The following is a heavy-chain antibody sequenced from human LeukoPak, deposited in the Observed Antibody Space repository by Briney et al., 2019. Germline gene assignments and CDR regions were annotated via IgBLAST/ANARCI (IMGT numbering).Heavy chain of an antibody. D-gene: IGHD3-10*01. CDR3: TVALWFGESIPY. CDR1: GFTFSSYS. V-gene: IGHV3-48*04. CDR2: ISSRSTTR. J-gene: IGHJ4*02. Sequence: GGSLRLSCAASGFTFSSYSMNWVRQAPGKGLEWVSYISSRSTTRYYAGSVKGRVTISRDNAKNSLYLQMNSLRVEDTAVYYCTVALWFGESIPYWGQGTLVIASS.